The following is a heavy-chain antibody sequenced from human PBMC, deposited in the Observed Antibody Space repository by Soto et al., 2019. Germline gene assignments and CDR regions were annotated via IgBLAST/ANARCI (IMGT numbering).Heavy chain of an antibody. D-gene: IGHD2-2*01. V-gene: IGHV3-9*01. CDR2: ISWNSGDI. CDR3: AKIYCAPADTSSCYSYFDS. CDR1: GFTFDDYA. Sequence: EVQLVESGGGLVEPGRSLKLSCAASGFTFDDYAMHWVRQAPGKGLEWVSGISWNSGDIAYADSVKGRFTISRDNAKNALYLQLNSLRTEDTAFYYWAKIYCAPADTSSCYSYFDSWGQGALVIVSS. J-gene: IGHJ4*02.